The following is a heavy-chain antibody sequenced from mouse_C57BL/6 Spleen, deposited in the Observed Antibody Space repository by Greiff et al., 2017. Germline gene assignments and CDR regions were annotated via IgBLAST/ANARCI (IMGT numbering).Heavy chain of an antibody. D-gene: IGHD2-12*01. J-gene: IGHJ1*03. V-gene: IGHV5-16*01. Sequence: EVKLVESEGGLVQPGSSMKLSCTASGFTFSDYYMAWVRQVPEKGLEWVANINYDGSSTYYLDSLKSRFIISRDNAKNILYLQMISLKSEDTATYYCARGYWAYWYFDVWGTGTTVTVSS. CDR3: ARGYWAYWYFDV. CDR2: INYDGSST. CDR1: GFTFSDYY.